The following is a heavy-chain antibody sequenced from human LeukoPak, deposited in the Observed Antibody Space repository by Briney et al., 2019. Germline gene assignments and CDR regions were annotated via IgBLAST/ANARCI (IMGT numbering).Heavy chain of an antibody. CDR1: GGSISSYY. J-gene: IGHJ4*02. CDR2: INHSGST. D-gene: IGHD5-18*01. Sequence: SETLSLTCTVSGGSISSYYWSWIRQPPGEGLEWIGEINHSGSTNYNPSLKSRVTISVDTSKNQFSLKLSSVTAADTAVYYCASRRRGYSYGYWAYWGQGTLVTVSS. V-gene: IGHV4-34*01. CDR3: ASRRRGYSYGYWAY.